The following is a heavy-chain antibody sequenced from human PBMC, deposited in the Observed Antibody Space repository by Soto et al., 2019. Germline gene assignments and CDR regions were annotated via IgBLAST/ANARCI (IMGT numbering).Heavy chain of an antibody. Sequence: PVESVNISCKVSGYSFSNSWIAWVLQMPGKGLEWMGIIYPGDSDSRYSPSFQGQVSISADKSINTAYLQWSSLKASDTAMYYCARHDAHSSSDFWGQGTLVTVSS. CDR2: IYPGDSDS. J-gene: IGHJ4*02. CDR3: ARHDAHSSSDF. CDR1: GYSFSNSW. D-gene: IGHD6-19*01. V-gene: IGHV5-51*01.